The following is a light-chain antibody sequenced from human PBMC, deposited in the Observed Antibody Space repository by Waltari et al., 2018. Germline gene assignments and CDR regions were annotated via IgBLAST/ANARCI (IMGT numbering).Light chain of an antibody. Sequence: DVVMTQSPLSLPITPGQPASISCGSSQSLVHSDGKTYLNWYQQKPGQPPRRLIYQVFNRDSGVPDRFSGSGAGTDFTLKISRLEAEDVGVYYCLQGTHLPYTFGQGTKVEI. V-gene: IGKV2-30*02. CDR2: QVF. J-gene: IGKJ2*01. CDR1: QSLVHSDGKTY. CDR3: LQGTHLPYT.